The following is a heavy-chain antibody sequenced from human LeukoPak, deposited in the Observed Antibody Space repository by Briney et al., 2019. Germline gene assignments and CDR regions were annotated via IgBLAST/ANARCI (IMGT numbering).Heavy chain of an antibody. V-gene: IGHV4-34*01. Sequence: PSETLSLTCAVYGGSFSGYYWSWIRQPPGKGLEWIGEINHSGSTSYNPSLKSRVTISVDTSKNQFSLKLSSVTTADTAVYYCARTLSSSSWYWYYYYYGMDVWGQGTTATVSS. CDR2: INHSGST. D-gene: IGHD6-13*01. CDR3: ARTLSSSSWYWYYYYYGMDV. CDR1: GGSFSGYY. J-gene: IGHJ6*02.